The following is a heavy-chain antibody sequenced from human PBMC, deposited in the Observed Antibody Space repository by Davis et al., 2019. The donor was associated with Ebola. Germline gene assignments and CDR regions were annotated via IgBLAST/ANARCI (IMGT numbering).Heavy chain of an antibody. Sequence: SETLSLTCAVHGKSFRGHYWSWIRQPPGKGLEWIREINHSGSTNYNPSLKSRVTVSVDTSKNQFSLKLRSVTAADTAMYYCARGLGEYSRSFDYWGQGTLVTVSS. CDR1: GKSFRGHY. V-gene: IGHV4-34*01. D-gene: IGHD6-6*01. CDR2: INHSGST. CDR3: ARGLGEYSRSFDY. J-gene: IGHJ4*02.